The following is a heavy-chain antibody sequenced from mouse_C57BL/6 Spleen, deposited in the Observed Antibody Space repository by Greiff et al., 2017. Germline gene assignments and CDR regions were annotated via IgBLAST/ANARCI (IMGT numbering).Heavy chain of an antibody. Sequence: QVQLQQSGAELVRPGTSVKMSCKASGYTFTNYWIGWAKQRPGHGLEWIGDIYPGGGYTNYNEKFKGKATLTADKSSSTACMQFSSLTSEDSASYYGARSYGSSHWYFDGWGTGTTGTGSA. V-gene: IGHV1-63*01. CDR3: ARSYGSSHWYFDG. CDR2: IYPGGGYT. J-gene: IGHJ1*03. CDR1: GYTFTNYW. D-gene: IGHD1-1*01.